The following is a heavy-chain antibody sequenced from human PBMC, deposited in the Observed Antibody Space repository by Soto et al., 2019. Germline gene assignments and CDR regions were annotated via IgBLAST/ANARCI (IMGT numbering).Heavy chain of an antibody. CDR1: GFTFSSYA. CDR3: ARDRLVYDSSGYSHGAFDI. D-gene: IGHD3-22*01. V-gene: IGHV3-30-3*01. CDR2: ISYDGSNK. Sequence: PGGSLRLSCAASGFTFSSYAMHWVRQAPGKGLEWVAVISYDGSNKYYADSVKGRFTISRDNSKNTLYLQMNSLRAEDTAVYYCARDRLVYDSSGYSHGAFDIWGQGTMVTVSS. J-gene: IGHJ3*02.